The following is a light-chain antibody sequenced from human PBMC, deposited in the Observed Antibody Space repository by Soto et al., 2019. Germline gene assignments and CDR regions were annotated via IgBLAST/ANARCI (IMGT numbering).Light chain of an antibody. CDR2: GAS. J-gene: IGKJ4*01. Sequence: EIVLTQSPGTLSLSPGERATLSCRASQSFSANYLAWYQQKPGQAPRLLIYGASSRATGIPDRFSGSGSGTDFTLTITRLEPEDFAVYYCQQYGSSPQTFGGGTKVEIK. V-gene: IGKV3-20*01. CDR1: QSFSANY. CDR3: QQYGSSPQT.